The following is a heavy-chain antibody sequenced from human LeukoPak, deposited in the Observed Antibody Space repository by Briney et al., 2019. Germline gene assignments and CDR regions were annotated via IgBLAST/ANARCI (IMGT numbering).Heavy chain of an antibody. Sequence: ASVKVSCKASGGTFSSYAISWVRQAPGQGLEWMGGIIPIFGTANYAQKLQGRVTMTTDTSTSTAYMELSSLRSEDTAVYYCARESFSVMLYWGQGTLVTVSS. CDR3: ARESFSVMLY. J-gene: IGHJ4*02. D-gene: IGHD3-16*02. V-gene: IGHV1-69*05. CDR1: GGTFSSYA. CDR2: IIPIFGTA.